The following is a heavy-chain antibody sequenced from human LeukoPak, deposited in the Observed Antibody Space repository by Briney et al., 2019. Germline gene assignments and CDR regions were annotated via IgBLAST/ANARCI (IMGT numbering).Heavy chain of an antibody. J-gene: IGHJ4*02. CDR2: ISSSSSYI. V-gene: IGHV3-21*01. Sequence: GGSLRLSCAASGFTFSSYSMNWVRQAPGKGLEWVSSISSSSSYIYYADSVKGRFTVSRDNAKNSLYLQMNSLRAEDTAVYYCASFYGDYPHSLYWGQGTLVTVSS. CDR3: ASFYGDYPHSLY. D-gene: IGHD4-17*01. CDR1: GFTFSSYS.